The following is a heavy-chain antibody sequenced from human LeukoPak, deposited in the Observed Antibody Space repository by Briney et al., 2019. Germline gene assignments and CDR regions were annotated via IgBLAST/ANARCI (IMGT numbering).Heavy chain of an antibody. CDR2: IWYDGSNK. V-gene: IGHV3-33*01. Sequence: PGGSLRLSCAASGFTFCSYGMHWVRQAPGKGLEWVAVIWYDGSNKYYADSVKGRFTISRDNSKNTLYLQMNSLRAEDTAVYYCARDLLVAAAGGRSFDYWGQGTLVTVSS. J-gene: IGHJ4*02. CDR1: GFTFCSYG. CDR3: ARDLLVAAAGGRSFDY. D-gene: IGHD6-13*01.